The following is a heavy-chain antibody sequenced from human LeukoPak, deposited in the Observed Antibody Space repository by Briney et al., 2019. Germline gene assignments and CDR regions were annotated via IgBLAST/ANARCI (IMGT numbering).Heavy chain of an antibody. J-gene: IGHJ5*02. Sequence: PSETLSLTCTASGGSISSYYWSWIRQPAGKGLEWIGRIYTSGNTYYNPSLKSRVTISVDTSNNQFFLKLTSVAAADTAVYYCARRNWNYENWLDPWGQGTLVTVSS. CDR3: ARRNWNYENWLDP. CDR2: IYTSGNT. V-gene: IGHV4-4*07. D-gene: IGHD1-7*01. CDR1: GGSISSYY.